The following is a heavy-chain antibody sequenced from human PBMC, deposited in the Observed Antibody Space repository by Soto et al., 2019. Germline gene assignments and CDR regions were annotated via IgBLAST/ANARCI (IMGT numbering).Heavy chain of an antibody. V-gene: IGHV3-15*01. CDR2: IKSRTNGGTT. CDR1: GFTFSNAW. CDR3: TTDDPINRS. J-gene: IGHJ5*02. Sequence: PGGSLRLSCAASGFTFSNAWMSWVRQAPGKGLEWVGRIKSRTNGGTTDYSAPVKGRFTISRDDSKNTLYVQMNSLITEDTAVYYCTTDDPINRSWGQGTLVTVS.